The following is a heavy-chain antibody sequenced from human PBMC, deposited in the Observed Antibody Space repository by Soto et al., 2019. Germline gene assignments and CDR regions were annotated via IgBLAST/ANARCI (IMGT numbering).Heavy chain of an antibody. CDR2: MSDDGSKK. V-gene: IGHV3-30*18. D-gene: IGHD3-16*01. J-gene: IGHJ4*02. CDR1: GFSFSKYG. CDR3: AKELRETGGYYFDC. Sequence: QVQLVESGGGVVPPGRSLRLSCAASGFSFSKYGMHWVRQAPGKGLEWVAEMSDDGSKKYYGDSVKGRFTISRDNSKNTLYLLMDSLRPEDTAMYYCAKELRETGGYYFDCWGQGTLVTVSS.